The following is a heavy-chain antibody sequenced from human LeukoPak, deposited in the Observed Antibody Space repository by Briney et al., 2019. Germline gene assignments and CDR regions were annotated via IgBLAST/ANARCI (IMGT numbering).Heavy chain of an antibody. CDR3: ARASQIGSYGLNNWFDP. D-gene: IGHD5-18*01. V-gene: IGHV4-30-2*01. CDR1: GGSISSGGYY. CDR2: IYHSGST. Sequence: SETLSLTCTVSGGSISSGGYYWSWIRQPPGKGLEWIGYIYHSGSTYYNPSLKSRVTISVDRSKNQFSLKLSSVTAADTAVYYCARASQIGSYGLNNWFDPWGQGTLVTVSS. J-gene: IGHJ5*02.